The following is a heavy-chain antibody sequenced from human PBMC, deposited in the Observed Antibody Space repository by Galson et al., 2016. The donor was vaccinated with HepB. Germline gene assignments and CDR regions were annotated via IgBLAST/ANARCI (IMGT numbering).Heavy chain of an antibody. CDR2: VTGSGSWT. CDR1: GFTFSTYA. Sequence: SLRLSCAASGFTFSTYAMTWVRQAPGKGLEWVSSVTGSGSWTYYADSVKGRLTISRDNSKNTLYLQMNSLRAEDTAVYYCVRDPNGDYFGAVDFWGQGRLVTVSS. J-gene: IGHJ3*01. CDR3: VRDPNGDYFGAVDF. V-gene: IGHV3-23*01. D-gene: IGHD4-17*01.